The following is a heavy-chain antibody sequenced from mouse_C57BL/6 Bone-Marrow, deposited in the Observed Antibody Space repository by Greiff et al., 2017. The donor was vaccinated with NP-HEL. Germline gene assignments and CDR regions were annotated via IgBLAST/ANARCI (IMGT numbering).Heavy chain of an antibody. J-gene: IGHJ2*01. Sequence: QVTLKVCGPGILQSSQTLSLTCSFSGFSLSTSGMGVSWIRQPSGKGLEWLAHIYWDDDKRYNPSLKSRFTISKDTSRNQVFLKITSVDTADTATYYCARSRGGNYFDYWGQGTTLTVSS. D-gene: IGHD3-1*01. CDR2: IYWDDDK. V-gene: IGHV8-12*01. CDR3: ARSRGGNYFDY. CDR1: GFSLSTSGMG.